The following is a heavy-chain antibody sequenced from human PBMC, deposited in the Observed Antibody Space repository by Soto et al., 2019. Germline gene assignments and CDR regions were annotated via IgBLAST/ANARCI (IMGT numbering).Heavy chain of an antibody. CDR3: VKDYYGDYDPSQYFYYGMDV. CDR2: ISGSGVNT. J-gene: IGHJ6*02. D-gene: IGHD4-17*01. V-gene: IGHV3-23*01. Sequence: PGGSLRPSCAVSGFTFSNYAFSWVRQSPAKGLEWVSAISGSGVNTYYADSLKGRFTISRDNVMNTLHLEMNSLRADDTAVYFCVKDYYGDYDPSQYFYYGMDVWGQGTTVTVSS. CDR1: GFTFSNYA.